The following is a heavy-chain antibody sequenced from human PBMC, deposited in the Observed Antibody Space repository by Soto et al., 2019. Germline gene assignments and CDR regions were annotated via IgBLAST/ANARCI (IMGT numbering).Heavy chain of an antibody. CDR1: GGSISSGGYS. Sequence: QLQLQESGSGLVKPSQTLSLTCAVSGGSISSGGYSWSWIRQPPGKGLEWIGYIYHSGSTYYNPSLKSRVTLAVDRSKNQFSLKLSSVTAADTAVYYCARVPGSGYYFFDYWGQGTLVTVSS. CDR2: IYHSGST. CDR3: ARVPGSGYYFFDY. V-gene: IGHV4-30-2*01. J-gene: IGHJ4*02. D-gene: IGHD3-22*01.